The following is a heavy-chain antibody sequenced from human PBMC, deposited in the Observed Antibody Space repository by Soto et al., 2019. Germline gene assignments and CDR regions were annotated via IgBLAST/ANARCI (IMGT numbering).Heavy chain of an antibody. CDR1: GFTFDDYA. CDR2: ISSKSYNI. V-gene: IGHV3-9*01. D-gene: IGHD3-10*01. CDR3: AKDIRPQYYYGGYYYGMDV. Sequence: EVQLVESGGGLVQPGRSLRLSCVASGFTFDDYAMHWVRQAPGKGLEWVSGISSKSYNIGYADSVEGRFTISRDNAKNSLYLQMNSLRPEDTALYYCAKDIRPQYYYGGYYYGMDVWGQGTTVTVS. J-gene: IGHJ6*02.